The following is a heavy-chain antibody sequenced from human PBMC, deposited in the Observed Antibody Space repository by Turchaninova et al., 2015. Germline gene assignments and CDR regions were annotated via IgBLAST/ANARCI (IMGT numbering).Heavy chain of an antibody. Sequence: QVQLQESGPGLVKPSETLSLTCTISGDSVSIYYWSWVRQSAGKGRAWMGRIWTRGGTNYSPALKTRVTISIEKAKSHLSLKVTSVTAADTAVYYCAVTTRLLDGAFDIWGHGTMVTVSS. J-gene: IGHJ3*02. CDR1: GDSVSIYY. V-gene: IGHV4-4*07. CDR2: IWTRGGT. CDR3: AVTTRLLDGAFDI. D-gene: IGHD4-11*01.